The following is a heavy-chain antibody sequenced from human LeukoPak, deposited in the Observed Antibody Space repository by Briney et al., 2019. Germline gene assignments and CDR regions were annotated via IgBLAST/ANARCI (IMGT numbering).Heavy chain of an antibody. V-gene: IGHV1-69*02. CDR2: IIPILGIA. CDR3: ASSPGSSSWRSTIDY. D-gene: IGHD6-13*01. Sequence: SVKVSCKASGGTFSSYTISWVRQAPGQGREWMGRIIPILGIANYAQKFQGRVTITADKSTSTAYMELSSLRSEDTAVYYCASSPGSSSWRSTIDYWGQGTLVTVSS. CDR1: GGTFSSYT. J-gene: IGHJ4*02.